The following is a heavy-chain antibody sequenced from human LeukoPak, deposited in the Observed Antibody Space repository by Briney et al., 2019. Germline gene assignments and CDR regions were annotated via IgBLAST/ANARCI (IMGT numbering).Heavy chain of an antibody. CDR2: ISYDGSNK. CDR3: ARDAYDFWSGYIPPYIADY. J-gene: IGHJ4*02. CDR1: GFTFSSYA. D-gene: IGHD3-3*01. V-gene: IGHV3-30*04. Sequence: QPGGSLRLSCAASGFTFSSYAMHWVRQAPGKGLEWVAVISYDGSNKYYADSVKGRFTISRDNSKNTLYLQMSSLRAEDTAVYYCARDAYDFWSGYIPPYIADYWGQGTLVTVSS.